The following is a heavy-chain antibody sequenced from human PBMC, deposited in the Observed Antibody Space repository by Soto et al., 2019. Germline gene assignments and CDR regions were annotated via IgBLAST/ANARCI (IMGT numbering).Heavy chain of an antibody. CDR2: INYGGST. CDR1: GASISSPSYH. V-gene: IGHV4-39*01. Sequence: SETLSPTCSVSGASISSPSYHWGWIRQTPGKGLEWTGVINYGGSTYYNPSLKRRATLAVDTAKNQFSLFLSLGTAAAAAHYYCARRHAPSYCRGNNHFDLWGQGTLVTVYS. CDR3: ARRHAPSYCRGNNHFDL. J-gene: IGHJ4*02. D-gene: IGHD5-18*01.